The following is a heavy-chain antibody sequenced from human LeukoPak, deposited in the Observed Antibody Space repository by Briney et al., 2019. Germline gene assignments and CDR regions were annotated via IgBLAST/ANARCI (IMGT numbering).Heavy chain of an antibody. CDR3: ASPGDNYAILGLDY. CDR1: GFTLSKYW. Sequence: GGSPRLSCAASGFTLSKYWMHWVRQAPGKGLARVSRISSDGTTTAYADSVKGRFTISRDSAKNMLYLQMNSLRVEDTAMYYCASPGDNYAILGLDYWGQGTLVTVSS. D-gene: IGHD3-9*01. V-gene: IGHV3-74*01. J-gene: IGHJ4*02. CDR2: ISSDGTTT.